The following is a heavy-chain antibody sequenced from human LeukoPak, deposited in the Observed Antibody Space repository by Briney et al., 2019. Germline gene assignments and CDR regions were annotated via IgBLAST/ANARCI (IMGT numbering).Heavy chain of an antibody. D-gene: IGHD6-13*01. Sequence: PGGSLRLSCAASGFTFSSYSMSWVRQAPGKGLEWVSYISSSSSTIYYADSVKGRFTISRDNAKNSLYLQMNSLRAEDTAVYHCARDGVLAAETGGFDYWGQGNLVTVSS. V-gene: IGHV3-48*01. CDR3: ARDGVLAAETGGFDY. CDR2: ISSSSSTI. CDR1: GFTFSSYS. J-gene: IGHJ4*02.